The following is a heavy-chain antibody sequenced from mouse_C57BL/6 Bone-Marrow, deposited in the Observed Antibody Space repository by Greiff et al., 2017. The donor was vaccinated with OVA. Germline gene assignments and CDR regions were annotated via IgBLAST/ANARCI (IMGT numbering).Heavy chain of an antibody. Sequence: EVKLMESEGGLVQPGSSMKLSCTASGFTFSDYYMAWVRQVPEKGLEWVANINYDGSSTYYLDSLKSRFIISRDNAKNILYLQMSSLKSEDTATYYGARGFSSYDRSYFDYWGQGTTLTVSA. CDR2: INYDGSST. CDR1: GFTFSDYY. V-gene: IGHV5-16*01. CDR3: ARGFSSYDRSYFDY. J-gene: IGHJ2*01. D-gene: IGHD1-1*01.